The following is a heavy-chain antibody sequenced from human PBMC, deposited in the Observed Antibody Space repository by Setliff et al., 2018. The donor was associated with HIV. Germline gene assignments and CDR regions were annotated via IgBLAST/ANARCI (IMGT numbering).Heavy chain of an antibody. V-gene: IGHV3-23*01. Sequence: GESPKISCAASGLTFSSYAMSWVRQAPGKGLEWVSAISGSGGSTYYADSVKGRFTISRDNSKNTLYLQMNSLRAEDTAVYYCAKYCSSTSCHEGAFDIWGQGTMVTVSS. CDR1: GLTFSSYA. D-gene: IGHD2-2*01. J-gene: IGHJ3*02. CDR3: AKYCSSTSCHEGAFDI. CDR2: ISGSGGST.